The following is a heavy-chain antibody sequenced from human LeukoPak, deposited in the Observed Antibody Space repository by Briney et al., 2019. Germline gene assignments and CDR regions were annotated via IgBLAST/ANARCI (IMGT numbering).Heavy chain of an antibody. J-gene: IGHJ4*02. CDR2: IYRSGNT. D-gene: IGHD3-3*01. CDR1: GGSISSGGYS. CDR3: ARASGFWSGLFDY. V-gene: IGHV4-30-2*01. Sequence: SETLSLTCAVSGGSISSGGYSWSWIRQPPGKGLEWIGYIYRSGNTYYNPSLKRRVTISVDRSKNQFSLNLTSVTAADTAVYYCARASGFWSGLFDYWGQGTLVTVSS.